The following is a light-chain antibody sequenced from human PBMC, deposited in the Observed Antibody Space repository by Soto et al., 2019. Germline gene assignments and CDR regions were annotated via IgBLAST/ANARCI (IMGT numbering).Light chain of an antibody. CDR1: QSVSSN. CDR3: QHYNNWPLT. V-gene: IGKV3-15*01. Sequence: EFVLTQSPGTMSVSPGERATLSCRASQSVSSNLAWYQQKPGQAPRLLIYGASTRATGIPARFSGSGSGTEFTLTISSLQSEDFAVYYCQHYNNWPLTFGGGTKVDIK. J-gene: IGKJ4*01. CDR2: GAS.